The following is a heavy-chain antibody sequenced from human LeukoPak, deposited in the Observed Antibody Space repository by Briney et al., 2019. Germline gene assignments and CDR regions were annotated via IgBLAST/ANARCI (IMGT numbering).Heavy chain of an antibody. CDR1: GFTFSNAW. V-gene: IGHV3-15*01. CDR2: IRSKTGYVTT. J-gene: IGHJ6*02. D-gene: IGHD2-2*02. Sequence: GGSLRLSCAASGFTFSNAWMSWVRQAPGKGLEWVCRIRSKTGYVTTDYAAPVKGRFTISRDDSKNTLYLQMNSLKTEDTAVYYCARLDENCSGTSCHNYYGMDVWGQGTTVTVSS. CDR3: ARLDENCSGTSCHNYYGMDV.